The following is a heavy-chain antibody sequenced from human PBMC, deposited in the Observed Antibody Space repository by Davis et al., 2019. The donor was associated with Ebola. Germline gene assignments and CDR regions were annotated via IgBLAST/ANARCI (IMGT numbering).Heavy chain of an antibody. V-gene: IGHV3-74*03. CDR3: AKEFSNVVPAAPYYGMDV. CDR2: INDDGSSI. Sequence: PGGSLRLSCAASGFTFSSHWMHWVRQAPGKGLVWVSRINDDGSSITYADSVKGRFTMSRDNAKNTLYLQMNSLRAEDTAVYYCAKEFSNVVPAAPYYGMDVWGQGTTVTVSS. CDR1: GFTFSSHW. D-gene: IGHD2-2*01. J-gene: IGHJ6*02.